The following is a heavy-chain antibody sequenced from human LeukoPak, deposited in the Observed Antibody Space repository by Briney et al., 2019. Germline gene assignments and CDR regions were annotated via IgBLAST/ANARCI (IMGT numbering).Heavy chain of an antibody. Sequence: GGSLRLSCAASGFTFSDYYMSWIRQAPGKGLEWVSAISGSGVSTYYADSVKGRFTISRDNSKNTLYLQMNSLRAEDTAVYYCAKDLYASADYYYYYYMDVWGKGTTVTVSS. CDR2: ISGSGVST. CDR1: GFTFSDYY. J-gene: IGHJ6*03. D-gene: IGHD2-8*01. CDR3: AKDLYASADYYYYYYMDV. V-gene: IGHV3-23*01.